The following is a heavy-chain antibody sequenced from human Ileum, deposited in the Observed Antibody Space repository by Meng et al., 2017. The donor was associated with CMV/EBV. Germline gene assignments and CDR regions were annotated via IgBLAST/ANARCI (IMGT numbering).Heavy chain of an antibody. CDR1: GFSFTQFA. CDR3: VRSYNDNWHTFEF. CDR2: VSYEGFNK. D-gene: IGHD1-20*01. V-gene: IGHV3-30*14. J-gene: IGHJ4*02. Sequence: GGSLRLSCAASGFSFTQFAMHWVRQVPGKGLEWVAVVSYEGFNKYYADSVGGRFTISRDNSENTLHLQMNSLGVEDTATYYCVRSYNDNWHTFEFWGQGTLVTVSS.